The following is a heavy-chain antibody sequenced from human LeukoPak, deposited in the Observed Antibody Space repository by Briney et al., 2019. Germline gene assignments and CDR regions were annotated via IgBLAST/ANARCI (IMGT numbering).Heavy chain of an antibody. CDR2: ISYDGSNK. CDR3: ARPLSNGYFHDSGGYYPYAMDV. CDR1: GFTFSTST. J-gene: IGHJ6*02. Sequence: PGGSLRLSCAASGFTFSTSTMHWVRQAPGKGLEWVAVISYDGSNKFYADSVKGRFAISRVNSKNTLYLQMNSLRGYDSAVYYCARPLSNGYFHDSGGYYPYAMDVWGQGTTVTVSS. V-gene: IGHV3-30*09. D-gene: IGHD3-22*01.